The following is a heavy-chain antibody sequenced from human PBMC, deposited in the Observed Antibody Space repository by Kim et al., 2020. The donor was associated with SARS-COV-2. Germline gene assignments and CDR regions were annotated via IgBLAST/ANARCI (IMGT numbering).Heavy chain of an antibody. CDR3: AKDRVYDFGDYYYYGMDV. D-gene: IGHD3-3*01. CDR1: GFTFSSYA. CDR2: ISGSGGST. J-gene: IGHJ6*02. Sequence: GGSLRLSCAASGFTFSSYAMSWVRQAPGKGLEWVSAISGSGGSTYYADSVKGRFTISRDNSKNTLYLQMNSLRAEDTAVYYCAKDRVYDFGDYYYYGMDVWGQGTTVTVSS. V-gene: IGHV3-23*01.